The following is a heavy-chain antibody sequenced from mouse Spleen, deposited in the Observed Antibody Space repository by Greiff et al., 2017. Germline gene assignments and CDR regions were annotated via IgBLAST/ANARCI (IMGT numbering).Heavy chain of an antibody. CDR2: IDPSDSYT. CDR1: GYTFTSYW. CDR3: ARSMGRHFDY. D-gene: IGHD4-1*01. V-gene: IGHV1-50*01. Sequence: VQLQQPGAELVKPGASVKLSCKSSGYTFTSYWMQWVKQRPGQGLEWIGEIDPSDSYTNYNQKFKGKATLTVDTSSSTAYMQLSSLTSEDSAVYYCARSMGRHFDYWGQGTTLTVSS. J-gene: IGHJ2*01.